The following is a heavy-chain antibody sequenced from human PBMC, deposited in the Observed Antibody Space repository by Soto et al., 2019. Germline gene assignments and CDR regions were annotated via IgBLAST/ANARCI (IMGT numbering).Heavy chain of an antibody. D-gene: IGHD2-15*01. V-gene: IGHV1-69*08. Sequence: QVQLVQSGAEVKKPGSSVKVSCKASGGTFSSYTISWVRQAPGQGLEWMGRIIPIRGIATYAQKFQGRVTIKADQSTRTACMELSRLRSEDTAVYYRAREGGYCSGGSCYPDSDYWGQGTLVTVSS. CDR3: AREGGYCSGGSCYPDSDY. J-gene: IGHJ4*02. CDR1: GGTFSSYT. CDR2: IIPIRGIA.